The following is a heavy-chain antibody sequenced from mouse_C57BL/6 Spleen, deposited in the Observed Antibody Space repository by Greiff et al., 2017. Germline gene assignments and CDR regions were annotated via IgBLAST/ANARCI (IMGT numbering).Heavy chain of an antibody. V-gene: IGHV5-6*02. CDR3: ARRGGSREAMDY. D-gene: IGHD1-1*01. J-gene: IGHJ4*01. Sequence: EVKLMESGGDLVKPGGSLKLSCAASGFTFSSYGMSWVRQTPDKRLEWVATISSGGSYTYYPDSVKGRFTISRDNAKNTLYLQMSSLKSEDTAMYYCARRGGSREAMDYWGQGTSVTVSS. CDR2: ISSGGSYT. CDR1: GFTFSSYG.